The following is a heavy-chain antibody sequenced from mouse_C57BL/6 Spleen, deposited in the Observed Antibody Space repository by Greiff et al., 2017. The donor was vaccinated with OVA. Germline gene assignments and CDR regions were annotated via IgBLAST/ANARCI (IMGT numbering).Heavy chain of an antibody. V-gene: IGHV1-72*01. D-gene: IGHD1-1*01. J-gene: IGHJ1*03. CDR2: IDPNSGGT. CDR1: GYTFTSYW. Sequence: QVQLQQPGAELVKPGASVKLSCKASGYTFTSYWMHWVKQRPGRGLEWIGRIDPNSGGTKYNEKFKSKATLTVDKPSSTAYMQLSSLTSEDSAVYYCARWDYGSSYEDWYFDVWGTGTTVTVSS. CDR3: ARWDYGSSYEDWYFDV.